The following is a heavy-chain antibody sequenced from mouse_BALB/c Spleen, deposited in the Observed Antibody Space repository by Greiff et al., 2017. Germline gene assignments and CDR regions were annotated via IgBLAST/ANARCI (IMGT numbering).Heavy chain of an antibody. J-gene: IGHJ4*01. Sequence: VQLQQSGAELMKPGASVQISCKATGYTFSSYWIEWVKQRPGHGLEWIGEILPGSGSTNYNEKFKGKATFTADTSSNTAYMQLSSLTSEDSAVYYCARWATTVAMDYWGQGTSVTVSS. CDR2: ILPGSGST. CDR1: GYTFSSYW. V-gene: IGHV1-9*01. D-gene: IGHD1-1*01. CDR3: ARWATTVAMDY.